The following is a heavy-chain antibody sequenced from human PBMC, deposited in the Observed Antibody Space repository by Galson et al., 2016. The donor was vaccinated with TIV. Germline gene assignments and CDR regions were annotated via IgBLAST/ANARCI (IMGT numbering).Heavy chain of an antibody. CDR1: GYNFAAYW. J-gene: IGHJ1*01. CDR2: IFPDDSDT. D-gene: IGHD3-22*01. CDR3: ARQGSDISGPGVQH. V-gene: IGHV5-51*01. Sequence: QSGAEVKKSGESLKISCKGSGYNFAAYWIGWVRQMPGKGLKWMGIIFPDDSDTRYSPSFEGQVTISADKSFTTAYLQWSSLKASDTAMYYCARQGSDISGPGVQHWGQGTLVTVSS.